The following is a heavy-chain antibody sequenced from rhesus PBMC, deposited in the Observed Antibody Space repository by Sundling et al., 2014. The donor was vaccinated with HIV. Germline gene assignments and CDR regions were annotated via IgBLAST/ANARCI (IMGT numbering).Heavy chain of an antibody. D-gene: IGHD2-21*01. V-gene: IGHV4-127*01. Sequence: QVQLQESGPGLVKPSETLSLTCAVSGGSISGGHGWGWIRQPPGKGLEWIGSIFAISGNTYYNPSLKSRVTISKDTSKNQFSLKLSSVTAADTAVYYCARDGYCTGSGCFPFDYWGQGVLVTVSS. CDR2: IFAISGNT. CDR1: GGSISGGHG. CDR3: ARDGYCTGSGCFPFDY. J-gene: IGHJ4*01.